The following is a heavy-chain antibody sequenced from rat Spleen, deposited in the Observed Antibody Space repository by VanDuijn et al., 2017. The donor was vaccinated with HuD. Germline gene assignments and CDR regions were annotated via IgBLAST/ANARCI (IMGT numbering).Heavy chain of an antibody. CDR2: ITNTGGST. D-gene: IGHD1-6*01. Sequence: EVQLVESDGGLVQPGRSLKLSCVASGFTFNNYWMTWIRQAPGKGLEWVASITNTGGSTYYPDSVKGRFTISRDNAKSTLYLQMNSLRSEDTATYDYTRDLHYGLGWYFDFWGPGTMVTVSS. V-gene: IGHV5-31*01. CDR3: TRDLHYGLGWYFDF. J-gene: IGHJ1*01. CDR1: GFTFNNYW.